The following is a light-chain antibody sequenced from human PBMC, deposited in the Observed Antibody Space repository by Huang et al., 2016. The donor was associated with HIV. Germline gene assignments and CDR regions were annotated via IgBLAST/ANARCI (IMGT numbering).Light chain of an antibody. J-gene: IGKJ4*01. Sequence: DIQMTQSPSSLSASVGDRVTITCRASQGIGTYLAWYQQKPGQVPKLLIYAASTLKSGVPPRVSGSGSGTDFTLTISGLQPEDVATYFCQRYKSAPLTFGGGTRVEI. CDR3: QRYKSAPLT. V-gene: IGKV1-27*01. CDR2: AAS. CDR1: QGIGTY.